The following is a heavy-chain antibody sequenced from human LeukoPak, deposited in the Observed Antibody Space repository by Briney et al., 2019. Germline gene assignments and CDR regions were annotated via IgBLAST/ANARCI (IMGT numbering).Heavy chain of an antibody. CDR1: GFTFSSYA. J-gene: IGHJ4*02. CDR3: AKDLLNYYDSSGYYGTTNFDY. Sequence: GGSLRLSCAASGFTFSSYAMSWVRQAPGKGLVWVSAISGSGGSTYYADSVKGRFTISRDNSKNTLYLQMNSLRAEDTAVYYCAKDLLNYYDSSGYYGTTNFDYWGQGTLVTVSS. V-gene: IGHV3-23*01. D-gene: IGHD3-22*01. CDR2: ISGSGGST.